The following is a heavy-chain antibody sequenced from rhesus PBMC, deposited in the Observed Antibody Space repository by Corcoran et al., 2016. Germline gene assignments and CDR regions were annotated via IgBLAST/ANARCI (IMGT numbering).Heavy chain of an antibody. Sequence: QVQLQESGPGLVKPWATLSLTCAVFGDSLRGYYWNWIRQPPGKGLEWIGYISGDTGIADYQPSLQDRVTISTDTSKKQFSLMLTCVTAADTAVYYCARRGWIGQMDHWGQGLLVTVS. J-gene: IGHJ4*01. CDR1: GDSLRGYY. CDR3: ARRGWIGQMDH. D-gene: IGHD5-12*01. V-gene: IGHV4-165*02. CDR2: ISGDTGIA.